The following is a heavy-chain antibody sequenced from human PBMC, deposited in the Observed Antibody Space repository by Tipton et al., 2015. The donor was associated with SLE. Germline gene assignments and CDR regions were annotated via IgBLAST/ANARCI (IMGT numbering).Heavy chain of an antibody. D-gene: IGHD1-7*01. CDR1: GFTFHRLT. CDR3: ATGTSQGAMAV. CDR2: MSYSGSDK. Sequence: SLRLSCVASGFTFHRLTMHWVRQAPGKGLEWVAVMSYSGSDKYYAASVRGRVTISRDNSRNTLYLLMSSLGHEDTAVYYCATGTSQGAMAVWGQGTAVIVSS. J-gene: IGHJ6*02. V-gene: IGHV3-30*04.